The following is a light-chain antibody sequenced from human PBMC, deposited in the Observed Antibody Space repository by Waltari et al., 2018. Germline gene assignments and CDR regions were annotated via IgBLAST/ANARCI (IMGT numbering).Light chain of an antibody. CDR2: DIT. J-gene: IGLJ1*01. CDR3: CSFAGYGIYV. V-gene: IGLV2-23*02. Sequence: QSALTQPASVSGSLGQSITISCSETADNVDILYLVSWYQRHPGRAPRLLIYDITPRPSGISDRFSGSKSGKTASLTISGLQAEDESDYYCCSFAGYGIYVFGSGTHVTVL. CDR1: ADNVDILYL.